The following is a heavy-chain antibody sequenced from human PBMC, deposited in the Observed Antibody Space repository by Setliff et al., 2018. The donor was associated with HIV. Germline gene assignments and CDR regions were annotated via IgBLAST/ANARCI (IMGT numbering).Heavy chain of an antibody. Sequence: ASVKVSCKASGYSFTAYHMHWVRQAPGQGLEWMGWINPNSGGTNYAQKFQGRVTMTRDTSIITAYMELSSLTSADPAVYYCARDTVKATFSDYWGQGTLVTVSS. CDR1: GYSFTAYH. CDR3: ARDTVKATFSDY. D-gene: IGHD4-17*01. J-gene: IGHJ4*02. CDR2: INPNSGGT. V-gene: IGHV1-2*02.